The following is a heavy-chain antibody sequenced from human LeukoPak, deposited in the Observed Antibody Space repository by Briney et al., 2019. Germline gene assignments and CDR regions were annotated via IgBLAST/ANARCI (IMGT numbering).Heavy chain of an antibody. J-gene: IGHJ6*02. CDR3: AKVPLEPAAEYYYYYGMDV. CDR1: GFTFSSYA. Sequence: PGGSLRLSCAASGFTFSSYAMSWVRQAPGKGLEWVSAISGSGGSTYYADSVKGRFTISRDNSKNTLYLQMNGLRAEDTAVYYCAKVPLEPAAEYYYYYGMDVWGQGTTVTVSS. V-gene: IGHV3-23*01. D-gene: IGHD2-2*01. CDR2: ISGSGGST.